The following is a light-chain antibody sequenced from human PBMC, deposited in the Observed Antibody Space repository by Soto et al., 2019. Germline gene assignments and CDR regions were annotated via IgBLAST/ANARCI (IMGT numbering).Light chain of an antibody. CDR1: XXVSNS. J-gene: IGKJ4*01. CDR2: DAS. V-gene: IGKV3-11*01. Sequence: QSPATLSLSPXXRAXLSXXXXXXVSNSLAWYQHKPGQAPRLLIYDASNRATGVPTRFSGSGSGTDFTLTISSLEPEDFAVYYCQQRNKWPPVTFGGGTRVEIK. CDR3: QQRNKWPPVT.